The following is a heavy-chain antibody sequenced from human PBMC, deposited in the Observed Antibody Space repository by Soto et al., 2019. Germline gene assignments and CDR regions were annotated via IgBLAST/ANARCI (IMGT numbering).Heavy chain of an antibody. CDR3: ARDRSPGGNPYCDY. Sequence: QVQLRESGPGLVKPSQTLSLTCTVSGASITSGGYYWSWIRQHPGKGLEWIGYIDYSGSTHYNPSLKSRLSISIDKSTHQLSLNMTSVTPADTAVYYSARDRSPGGNPYCDYWGQGTLVTVSS. V-gene: IGHV4-31*03. CDR2: IDYSGST. CDR1: GASITSGGYY. D-gene: IGHD2-15*01. J-gene: IGHJ4*02.